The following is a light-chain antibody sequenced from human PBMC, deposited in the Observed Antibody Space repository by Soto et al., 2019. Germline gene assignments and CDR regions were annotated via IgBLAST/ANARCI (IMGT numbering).Light chain of an antibody. Sequence: QSVLTQPPSASGTPGQRVTISCSGSSSNIGSNFVYWYQHLPGTAPKLLIYTNNQRPSGVPARFSGSKSGTSASLAISGLRSEDEADYYCGSWDSSLSAYVFGTGTKVTVL. CDR2: TNN. J-gene: IGLJ1*01. V-gene: IGLV1-47*02. CDR1: SSNIGSNF. CDR3: GSWDSSLSAYV.